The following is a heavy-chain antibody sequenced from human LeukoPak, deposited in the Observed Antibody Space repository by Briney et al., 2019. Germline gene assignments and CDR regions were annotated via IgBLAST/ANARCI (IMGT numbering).Heavy chain of an antibody. D-gene: IGHD3-10*01. V-gene: IGHV4-61*02. J-gene: IGHJ4*02. CDR2: IYTSGST. Sequence: PSETLSLTCTVSGGSISSGSYYWSWIRQPAGKGLEWIGRIYTSGSTNYNPSLKSRVTISVDTSKNQFSLKLSSVTAADTAVYYCARVEYYGSGLDYWGQGTLVTVSS. CDR3: ARVEYYGSGLDY. CDR1: GGSISSGSYY.